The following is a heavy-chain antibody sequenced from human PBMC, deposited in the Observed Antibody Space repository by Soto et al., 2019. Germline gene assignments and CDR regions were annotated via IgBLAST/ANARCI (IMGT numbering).Heavy chain of an antibody. Sequence: PSETLSLTCTVSGGSVNSYCWSWIRQPPGKGLEWIGYIFYSGSTKSNPSLKSRVTISVDKSKNQFSLKLSSVTAADTAVYYCARSYDILTGYYPRWLDYWGQGTLVTVSS. CDR2: IFYSGST. CDR3: ARSYDILTGYYPRWLDY. CDR1: GGSVNSYC. J-gene: IGHJ4*02. D-gene: IGHD3-9*01. V-gene: IGHV4-59*02.